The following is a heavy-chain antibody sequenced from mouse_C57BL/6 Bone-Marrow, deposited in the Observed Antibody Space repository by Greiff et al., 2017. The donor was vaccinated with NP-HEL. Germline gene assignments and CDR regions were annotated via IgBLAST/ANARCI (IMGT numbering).Heavy chain of an antibody. D-gene: IGHD2-12*01. CDR3: ARLHYPYGGYAMDY. CDR2: INPNNGGT. V-gene: IGHV1-18*01. Sequence: EVKLVESGPELVKPGASVKIPCKASGYTFTDYNMAWVKQSHGKSLEWIGDINPNNGGTIYNQKFKGKATLTVDKSSSTAYMELRSLTSEDTAVYYCARLHYPYGGYAMDYWGQGTSVTVSS. J-gene: IGHJ4*01. CDR1: GYTFTDYN.